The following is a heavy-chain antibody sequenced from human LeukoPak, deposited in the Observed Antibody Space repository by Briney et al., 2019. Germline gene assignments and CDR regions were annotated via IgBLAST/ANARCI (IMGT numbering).Heavy chain of an antibody. J-gene: IGHJ4*02. CDR3: ARSVAVAGREDF. CDR2: ISGSDGST. Sequence: GGSLRLSCAASGFTFSSYAMNWVRQAPGKGLEWFSGISGSDGSTFYANSVKGRFSISRDNSKNTLYLQMNSLRADDTATYFCARSVAVAGREDFWGQGTLVTVSS. CDR1: GFTFSSYA. D-gene: IGHD6-19*01. V-gene: IGHV3-23*01.